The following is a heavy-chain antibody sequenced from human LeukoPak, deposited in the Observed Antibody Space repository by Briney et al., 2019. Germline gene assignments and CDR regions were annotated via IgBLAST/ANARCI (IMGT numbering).Heavy chain of an antibody. J-gene: IGHJ4*02. D-gene: IGHD3-10*01. V-gene: IGHV3-11*01. CDR2: ISSSGSTI. Sequence: GGSLRLSCAASGFTFSDYYMSWIRQAPGKGLEWVSYISSSGSTIYYADSVKGRFTISRDNAKNSLYLQMNSLRAEDTAVYYCATSGVRGVISLSSNDYWGQGTLVTVSS. CDR1: GFTFSDYY. CDR3: ATSGVRGVISLSSNDY.